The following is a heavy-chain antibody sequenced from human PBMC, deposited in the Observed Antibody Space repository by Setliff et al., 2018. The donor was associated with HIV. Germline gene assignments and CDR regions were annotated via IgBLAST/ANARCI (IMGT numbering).Heavy chain of an antibody. J-gene: IGHJ4*02. Sequence: SETLSLTCGVSDDPISIYYWTWIRQPAGKGLEWIGRMYISGTTNYNPSLKSRVTMSVDTSRKQFSLKLNSVTAADTAMYYCARHPPYCSGGSCYRGRGYYFDYWGQGTLVTVSS. CDR1: DDPISIYY. V-gene: IGHV4-4*07. CDR2: MYISGTT. CDR3: ARHPPYCSGGSCYRGRGYYFDY. D-gene: IGHD2-15*01.